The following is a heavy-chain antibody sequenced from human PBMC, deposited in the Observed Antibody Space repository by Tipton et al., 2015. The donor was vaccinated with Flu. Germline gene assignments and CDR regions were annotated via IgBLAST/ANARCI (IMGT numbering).Heavy chain of an antibody. CDR1: GGTFSSYA. CDR3: ARSDYYGSGSYYRTSDWFDP. V-gene: IGHV1-69*09. CDR2: IIPILGIA. D-gene: IGHD3-10*01. Sequence: QLVQSGAEVKKPGSSVKASCKASGGTFSSYAISWVRQAPGQGLEWMGRIIPILGIANYAQKFQGRVTITADKSTSTAYMELSSLRSEDTAVYYCARSDYYGSGSYYRTSDWFDPWGQGTLVTVSS. J-gene: IGHJ5*02.